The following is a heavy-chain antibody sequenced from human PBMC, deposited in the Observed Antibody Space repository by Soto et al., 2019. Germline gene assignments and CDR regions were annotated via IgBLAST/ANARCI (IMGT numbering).Heavy chain of an antibody. V-gene: IGHV3-11*01. J-gene: IGHJ5*02. D-gene: IGHD1-26*01. CDR1: GFAFRHNY. Sequence: GGSLRLSCTVSGFAFRHNYLTWVRLGPGKGLEWVWFVNTCGGGAYYADSVKGRFTISTDIAKKSLYLQMDSLRADDTGVYYCATGGIYYDTWGQGTLVTVSS. CDR2: VNTCGGGA. CDR3: ATGGIYYDT.